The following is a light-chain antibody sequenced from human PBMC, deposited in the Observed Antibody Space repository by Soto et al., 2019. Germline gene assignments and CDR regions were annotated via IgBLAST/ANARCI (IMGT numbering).Light chain of an antibody. J-gene: IGKJ1*01. CDR3: QQYNNWPGT. CDR1: QSVSNY. Sequence: EIALTQSPATLSLTPGERATLSCRASQSVSNYLAWYQQKPGQAPRLLIYGASTRATGIPARFSGSGSGTEFTLTISSLQSEDFAVYYCQQYNNWPGTFGQGTKVDIK. V-gene: IGKV3-15*01. CDR2: GAS.